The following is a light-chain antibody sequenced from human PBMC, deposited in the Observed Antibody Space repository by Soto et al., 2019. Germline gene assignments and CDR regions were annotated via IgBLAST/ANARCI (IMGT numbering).Light chain of an antibody. V-gene: IGKV1-5*01. CDR1: QSISVW. Sequence: DIQMTQSPSTLSASVGDRVTITCRASQSISVWLAWFQQKPGKAPKLLIYDASGLESGVPSRFSGSGSGTDFTLTVSSLQPDDFATYYCQQYNNYPWTFGQGTKVEIK. CDR3: QQYNNYPWT. CDR2: DAS. J-gene: IGKJ1*01.